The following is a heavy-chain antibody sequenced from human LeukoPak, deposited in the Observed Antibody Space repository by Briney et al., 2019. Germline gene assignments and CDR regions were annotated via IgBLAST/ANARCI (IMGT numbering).Heavy chain of an antibody. CDR1: GFTFSSYG. D-gene: IGHD7-27*01. CDR2: IWYDGSNK. V-gene: IGHV3-33*01. J-gene: IGHJ4*02. CDR3: ARGSDTGTSRFDY. Sequence: GGSLRLSCAASGFTFSSYGMHWVRQAPGKGLEWVAVIWYDGSNKYYADSVKGRFTISRDNSKNTLYLQMNSLRAEDTAVYYCARGSDTGTSRFDYWGQGTLVTVSS.